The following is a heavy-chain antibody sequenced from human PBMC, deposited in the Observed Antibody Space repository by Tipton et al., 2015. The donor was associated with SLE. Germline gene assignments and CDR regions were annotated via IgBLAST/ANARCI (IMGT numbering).Heavy chain of an antibody. CDR1: GFTFSSYA. CDR2: ISYDGSNK. CDR3: ARWGSGYYDSSGVAY. J-gene: IGHJ4*02. V-gene: IGHV3-30-3*01. D-gene: IGHD3-22*01. Sequence: RSLRLSCAASGFTFSSYAMHWVRQAPGKGLEWVAVISYDGSNKYYADSVKGRFTISRDNSKNTLYLQMNSLRAEDTAVYYCARWGSGYYDSSGVAYWGQGTLVTVSS.